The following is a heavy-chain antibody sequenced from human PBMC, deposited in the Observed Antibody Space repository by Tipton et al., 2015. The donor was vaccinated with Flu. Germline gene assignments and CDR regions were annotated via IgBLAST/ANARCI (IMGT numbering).Heavy chain of an antibody. CDR2: IYYSGST. CDR3: ARLYHYDSSGYYYGGWFDP. V-gene: IGHV4-59*07. Sequence: TLSLTCTVSGGSISSYYWSWIRQPPGKGLEWIGYIYYSGSTNYNPSLKSRVTISVDTSKNQFSLKLSSVTAADTAVYYCARLYHYDSSGYYYGGWFDPWGQGTLVTVSS. D-gene: IGHD3-22*01. J-gene: IGHJ5*02. CDR1: GGSISSYY.